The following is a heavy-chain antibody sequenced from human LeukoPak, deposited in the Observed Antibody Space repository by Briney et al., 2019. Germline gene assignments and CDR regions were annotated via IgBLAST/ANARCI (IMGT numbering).Heavy chain of an antibody. D-gene: IGHD3-22*01. V-gene: IGHV3-48*03. CDR3: ARDDYVSSGGYYGMDV. CDR1: GFTFSSYE. Sequence: PGGPLRLSRAASGFTFSSYEMNWVRQAPGKGLEWVSYISSSGSTIYYADSVKGRFTISRDNAKNSLYLQMNSLRAEDTAVYYCARDDYVSSGGYYGMDVWGQGTTVTVSS. J-gene: IGHJ6*02. CDR2: ISSSGSTI.